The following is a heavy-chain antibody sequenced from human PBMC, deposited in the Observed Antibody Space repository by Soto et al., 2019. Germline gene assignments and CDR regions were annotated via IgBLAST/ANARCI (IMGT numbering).Heavy chain of an antibody. J-gene: IGHJ5*02. V-gene: IGHV1-58*01. CDR1: GITFRSTA. Sequence: SVKVSCKASGITFRSTAVQWMRQARGQRLECIGRIVVVTGSTTYAQIVQARIAITRDMSTHTAYMQLSGLRPEDTAIYYCAADVHRDVFWSSYPMVFHSWGRG. CDR3: AADVHRDVFWSSYPMVFHS. D-gene: IGHD3-3*01. CDR2: IVVVTGST.